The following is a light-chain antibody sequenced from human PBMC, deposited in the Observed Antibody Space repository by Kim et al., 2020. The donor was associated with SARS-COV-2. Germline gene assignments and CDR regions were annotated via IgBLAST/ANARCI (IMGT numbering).Light chain of an antibody. CDR3: HQYGNSPYT. CDR1: QTTF. CDR2: DAS. Sequence: TLSLSPGERATLSCRASQTTFLAWYQQKPGQAPRVLIYDASKRATGTPDRFSASGSGTDFTLTISRLEAEDFAVYFCHQYGNSPYTFGQGTKLEI. J-gene: IGKJ2*01. V-gene: IGKV3-20*01.